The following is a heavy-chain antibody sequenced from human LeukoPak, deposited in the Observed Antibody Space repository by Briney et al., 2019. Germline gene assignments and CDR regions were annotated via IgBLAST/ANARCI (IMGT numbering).Heavy chain of an antibody. CDR1: GGTFSSYA. CDR2: IIPIFGTA. D-gene: IGHD5-24*01. CDR3: ARAGLGYNLVDY. J-gene: IGHJ4*02. Sequence: SVKVSCKASGGTFSSYAISWVRQAPGQGLEWMGRIIPIFGTANYAQKLQGRVTITTDESTSTAYMELSSLRSEDTAVYYCARAGLGYNLVDYWGQGTLVTVSS. V-gene: IGHV1-69*05.